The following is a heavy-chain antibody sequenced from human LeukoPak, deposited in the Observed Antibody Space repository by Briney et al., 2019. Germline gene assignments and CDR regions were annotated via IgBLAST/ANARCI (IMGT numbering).Heavy chain of an antibody. CDR1: SGSISTSNYY. CDR3: AKSGGYGLIDY. V-gene: IGHV4-39*01. CDR2: IYSSGST. J-gene: IGHJ4*02. D-gene: IGHD1-26*01. Sequence: SETLSLTCTVSSGSISTSNYYWGWVRQPPGKALEWIGSIYSSGSTYYNASLQSRVTISIETSKNQISLRLNSVTAADTAMYYCAKSGGYGLIDYWGQGTLVTVSS.